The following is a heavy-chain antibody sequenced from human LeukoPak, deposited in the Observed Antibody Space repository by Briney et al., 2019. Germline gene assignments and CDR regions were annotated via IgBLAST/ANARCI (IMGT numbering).Heavy chain of an antibody. CDR2: INHSGST. CDR3: ARRATHRPFDP. CDR1: GGSFSGYY. D-gene: IGHD1-14*01. V-gene: IGHV4-34*01. J-gene: IGHJ5*02. Sequence: PSETLSLTCAVYGGSFSGYYWSWIRQPPGKGLEWIGEINHSGSTNYSPSLKSRVTISVDTSKNQFSLKLSSVTAADTAVYYCARRATHRPFDPWGQGTLVTVSS.